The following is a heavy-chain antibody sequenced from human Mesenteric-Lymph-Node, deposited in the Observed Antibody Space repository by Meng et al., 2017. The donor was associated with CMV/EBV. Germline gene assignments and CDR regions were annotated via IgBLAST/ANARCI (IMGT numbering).Heavy chain of an antibody. Sequence: FTFSDYYMSWIRQAPGKGLEWVSYISSSGSTIYYADSVKGRFTISRDNAKNSLYLQMNSLRAEDTAVYYCARDQGGYGSGSYYNPLDYWGQGTLVTVSS. CDR3: ARDQGGYGSGSYYNPLDY. D-gene: IGHD3-10*01. J-gene: IGHJ4*02. CDR2: ISSSGSTI. CDR1: FTFSDYY. V-gene: IGHV3-11*01.